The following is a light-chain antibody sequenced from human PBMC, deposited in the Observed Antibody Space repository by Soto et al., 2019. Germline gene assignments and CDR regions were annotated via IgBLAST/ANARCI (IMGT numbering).Light chain of an antibody. Sequence: IQLTQSPSSLSASVGDRVTITCRASQGISSALAWYQQKPGKAPKLLIYDASTLESGVPSRFSGSGSGTDFTLTIGSLQPEDFATYYCQQFNSYPITFGQGTRLEIK. CDR2: DAS. CDR3: QQFNSYPIT. V-gene: IGKV1-13*02. CDR1: QGISSA. J-gene: IGKJ5*01.